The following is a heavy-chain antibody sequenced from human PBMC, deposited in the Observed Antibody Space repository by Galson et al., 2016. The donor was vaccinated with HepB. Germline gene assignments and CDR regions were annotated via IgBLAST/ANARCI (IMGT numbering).Heavy chain of an antibody. CDR1: GFTLRYYA. Sequence: SLRLSCAASGFTLRYYAMHWVRQAPGRGLEWVALISFDGSEKYYTDSMKGRFTVSRDNPKNTLYLQMDSLRVEDTAVYYCARDTLVGAWDGLDVWGRGTTVTVSS. CDR2: ISFDGSEK. D-gene: IGHD1-26*01. V-gene: IGHV3-30*12. J-gene: IGHJ6*02. CDR3: ARDTLVGAWDGLDV.